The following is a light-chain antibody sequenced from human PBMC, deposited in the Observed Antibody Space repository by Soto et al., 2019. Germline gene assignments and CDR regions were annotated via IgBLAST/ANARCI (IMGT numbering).Light chain of an antibody. CDR1: QNINTY. V-gene: IGKV1-6*01. CDR3: LQDYNYPRT. J-gene: IGKJ1*01. CDR2: AAS. Sequence: IQMTQSPSSLSASVVDRVTITCRASQNINTYLNWYQHKPGKAPKLLISAASSLQSGVPSRFSGSGSGTDFTLTISSLQPEDFATYYCLQDYNYPRTFGQGTKVDIK.